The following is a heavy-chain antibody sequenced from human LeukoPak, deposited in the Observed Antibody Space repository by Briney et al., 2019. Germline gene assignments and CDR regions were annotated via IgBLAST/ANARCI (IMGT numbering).Heavy chain of an antibody. CDR3: ARRQKLRDAYNYEGGVDY. D-gene: IGHD5-24*01. Sequence: GESLKISCKGSGYSFTNYWIGWVRQLPGKGLEWMGMIYCGDSDTRYSPSFQGQVTISADKSLSTAYLQWSSLKASDTAMYYCARRQKLRDAYNYEGGVDYWGQGTLVTVSS. V-gene: IGHV5-51*01. CDR1: GYSFTNYW. CDR2: IYCGDSDT. J-gene: IGHJ4*02.